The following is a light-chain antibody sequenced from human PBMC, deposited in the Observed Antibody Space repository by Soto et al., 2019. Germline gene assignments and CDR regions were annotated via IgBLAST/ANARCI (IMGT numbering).Light chain of an antibody. CDR2: GAS. CDR3: QQYNNWVT. CDR1: QSVSSN. J-gene: IGKJ4*01. V-gene: IGKV3-15*01. Sequence: ERVMTQCPATLAVSPREISTVSCLTSQSVSSNLAWYQQKPGQAPRLLIYGASTRATGIPARFSGSGSGTEFTLTLSRLQSEDLAVYYCQQYNNWVTFGGGTKVDI.